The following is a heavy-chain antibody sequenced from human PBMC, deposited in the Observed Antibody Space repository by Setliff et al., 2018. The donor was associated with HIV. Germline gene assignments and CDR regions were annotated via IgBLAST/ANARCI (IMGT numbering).Heavy chain of an antibody. CDR3: ARYDYGDFDY. V-gene: IGHV4-39*01. Sequence: SETLSLTCIVSGGSFSSSSYSWGWIRLPPGKGLEWIGSIDYSGRTYYNPSLKSRVTISVDTSKNQFSLNLSSVTAADTAVYYCARYDYGDFDYWGQGTPVTVSS. J-gene: IGHJ4*02. CDR2: IDYSGRT. CDR1: GGSFSSSSYS. D-gene: IGHD4-17*01.